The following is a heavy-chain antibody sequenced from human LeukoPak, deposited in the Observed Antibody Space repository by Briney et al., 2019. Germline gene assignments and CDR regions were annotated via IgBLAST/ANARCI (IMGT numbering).Heavy chain of an antibody. CDR1: GFTFTSSA. Sequence: SVKVSCKASGFTFTSSAMQWVRQARGQRLEWIGWIVVGSGNTNYAQKFQERVTIMRDMSTSTAYMELSSLRSEDTAVYYCAAPIVVPYGRDVGAKGPRVTVPS. CDR2: IVVGSGNT. D-gene: IGHD3-22*01. J-gene: IGHJ6*04. CDR3: AAPIVVPYGRDV. V-gene: IGHV1-58*02.